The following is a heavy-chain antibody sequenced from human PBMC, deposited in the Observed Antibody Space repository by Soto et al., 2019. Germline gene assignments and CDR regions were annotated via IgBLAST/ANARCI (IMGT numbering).Heavy chain of an antibody. V-gene: IGHV4-31*03. Sequence: SSETLSLTCTVSGGSISSGGYYWSWIRQHPGKGLEWIGYIYYSGSTYYNPSLKSRVTISVDTSKNQFSLKLSSVTAADTAVYYCARDRYDYYDSSGYHGMDVWGQGTTVNVSS. CDR1: GGSISSGGYY. CDR3: ARDRYDYYDSSGYHGMDV. CDR2: IYYSGST. J-gene: IGHJ6*02. D-gene: IGHD3-22*01.